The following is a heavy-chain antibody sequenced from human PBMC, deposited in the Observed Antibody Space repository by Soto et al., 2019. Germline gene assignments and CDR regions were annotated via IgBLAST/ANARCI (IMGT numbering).Heavy chain of an antibody. J-gene: IGHJ4*02. CDR3: AKGRGGSGSLTPRVDF. D-gene: IGHD3-10*01. Sequence: EVQLLESGGGLVQPGGSLRLSCAASGFTFNNYAMTWVRQAPGKWLEWVSAISGGGDTTSYADSVKGRFTVSRDGSKNSLYLQMSSLRAEDTALYYCAKGRGGSGSLTPRVDFWGQGTLGTVSS. CDR2: ISGGGDTT. CDR1: GFTFNNYA. V-gene: IGHV3-23*01.